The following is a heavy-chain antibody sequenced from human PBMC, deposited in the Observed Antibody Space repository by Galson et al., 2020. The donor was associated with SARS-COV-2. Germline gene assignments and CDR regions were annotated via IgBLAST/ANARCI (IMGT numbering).Heavy chain of an antibody. CDR1: GFTFSSYS. V-gene: IGHV3-21*01. CDR3: ARDDYDSSGYPTPTLPFDY. CDR2: ISSSSSYI. Sequence: NSGGSLRLSCAASGFTFSSYSMNWVRQAPGKGLEWVSSISSSSSYIYYADSVKGRFTISRDNAKNSLYLQMNSLRAEDTAVYYCARDDYDSSGYPTPTLPFDYWGQGTLVTVSS. J-gene: IGHJ4*02. D-gene: IGHD3-22*01.